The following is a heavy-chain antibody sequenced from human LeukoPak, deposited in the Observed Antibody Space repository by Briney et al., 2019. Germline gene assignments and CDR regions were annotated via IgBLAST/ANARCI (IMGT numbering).Heavy chain of an antibody. CDR3: AKDLGYCSSTSCSWDY. CDR2: ISNDGSNK. J-gene: IGHJ4*02. Sequence: GGSLRLSCAASGFTFSDYAMHWVRQSPVKGLEWVAVISNDGSNKFYADSVKGRFTISRDNSKNTLFLQMNSLRAEDTAVYYCAKDLGYCSSTSCSWDYWGQGTLVTVSS. CDR1: GFTFSDYA. D-gene: IGHD2-2*01. V-gene: IGHV3-30-3*01.